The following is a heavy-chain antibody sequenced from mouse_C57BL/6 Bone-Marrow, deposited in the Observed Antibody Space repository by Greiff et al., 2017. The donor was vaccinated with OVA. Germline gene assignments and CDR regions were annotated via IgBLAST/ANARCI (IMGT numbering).Heavy chain of an antibody. Sequence: EVKLEESGPGLAKPSQTLSLTCSVTGYSITSDYWNWIRKFPGNKLEYMGYISYSGSTYYTPSLKSRISITRDTSKNQYYLQLNSVTTEYTATYYCARCYDYDEGGFDYWGQGTTLTVSS. CDR1: GYSITSDY. V-gene: IGHV3-8*01. J-gene: IGHJ2*01. CDR2: ISYSGST. D-gene: IGHD2-4*01. CDR3: ARCYDYDEGGFDY.